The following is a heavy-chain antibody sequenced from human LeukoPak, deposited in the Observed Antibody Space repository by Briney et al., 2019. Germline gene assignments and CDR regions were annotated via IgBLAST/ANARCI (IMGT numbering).Heavy chain of an antibody. V-gene: IGHV4-34*01. CDR3: AREFD. J-gene: IGHJ3*01. Sequence: KPGGSLRLSCAASGFTFSSYSMNWIRQPPGKGLEWIGEINHSGSTNYNPSLKSRVTISVDTSKNQFSLKLSSVTAADTAVYYCAREFDWGQGTMVTVSS. CDR1: GFTFSSYS. CDR2: INHSGST.